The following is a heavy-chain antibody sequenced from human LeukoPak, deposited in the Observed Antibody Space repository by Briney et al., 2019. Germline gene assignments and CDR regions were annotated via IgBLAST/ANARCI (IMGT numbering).Heavy chain of an antibody. CDR3: ARRDYGGPRAADY. CDR2: VYYTGTT. V-gene: IGHV4-61*01. CDR1: GGSFSSDSYY. J-gene: IGHJ4*02. Sequence: PSETRSLTCTVSGGSFSSDSYYWSWLPQPPGKGLEWIGYVYYTGTTNYNPSLKSRVTMSVDTSKNQLSLKLNSVTAADTAVHYCARRDYGGPRAADYWGQGNLVTVSS. D-gene: IGHD4/OR15-4a*01.